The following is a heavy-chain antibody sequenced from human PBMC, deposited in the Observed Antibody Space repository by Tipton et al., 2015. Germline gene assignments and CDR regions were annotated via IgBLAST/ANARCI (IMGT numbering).Heavy chain of an antibody. Sequence: TLSRTCTVSGGSISSDYWTWIRQPPGRGLEWIGNIFHSGTTNYNPSLRSRVTISIDTSNNQFSLRLTSVTAADTAVYYCARDSSSLYTGTYFLADWGRGTLVTVSS. V-gene: IGHV4-59*01. D-gene: IGHD1-26*01. CDR2: IFHSGTT. CDR1: GGSISSDY. CDR3: ARDSSSLYTGTYFLAD. J-gene: IGHJ4*02.